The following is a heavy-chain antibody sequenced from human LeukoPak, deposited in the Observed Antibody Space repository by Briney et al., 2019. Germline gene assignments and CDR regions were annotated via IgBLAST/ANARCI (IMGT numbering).Heavy chain of an antibody. V-gene: IGHV4-59*01. J-gene: IGHJ6*04. CDR1: GGSISSYY. CDR2: IYYSGST. CDR3: ARGGSSSWPYYYYGMDV. Sequence: SETLSLTCTVSGGSISSYYWSWIRQPPGKGLEWIGYIYYSGSTNYNPSLKSRVTISVDTSKNQFSLKLSSVTAADTAVYYCARGGSSSWPYYYYGMDVWGKGTTVTVSS. D-gene: IGHD6-13*01.